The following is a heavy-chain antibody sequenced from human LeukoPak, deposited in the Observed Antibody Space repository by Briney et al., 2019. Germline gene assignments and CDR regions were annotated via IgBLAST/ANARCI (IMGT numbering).Heavy chain of an antibody. J-gene: IGHJ6*03. CDR3: ARDHLLSDFWSGFHYYYYMDV. Sequence: SVKVSCKASGGTFSSYAISWVRQAPGQGLEWMGGIIPIFGTANYAQKFQGRVTITADESTSTAHMELSSLRSEDTAVYYCARDHLLSDFWSGFHYYYYMDVWGKGTTVTVSS. D-gene: IGHD3-3*01. CDR1: GGTFSSYA. CDR2: IIPIFGTA. V-gene: IGHV1-69*13.